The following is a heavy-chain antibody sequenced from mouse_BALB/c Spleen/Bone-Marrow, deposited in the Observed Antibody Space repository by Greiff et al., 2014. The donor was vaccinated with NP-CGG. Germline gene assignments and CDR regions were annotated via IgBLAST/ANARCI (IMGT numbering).Heavy chain of an antibody. CDR2: IYPGDGTT. Sequence: QVQLQQSGPELVKPGALVKISCKASGSTFTNFDISWVQQRPGQGLEWIGWIYPGDGTTKYTEKFKGKASLTTDKSSSTAYMQLNSLTSDNSAVYFCARGGYFGNAFAYWGQGTLVSVSA. D-gene: IGHD2-1*01. J-gene: IGHJ3*01. CDR1: GSTFTNFD. V-gene: IGHV1S56*01. CDR3: ARGGYFGNAFAY.